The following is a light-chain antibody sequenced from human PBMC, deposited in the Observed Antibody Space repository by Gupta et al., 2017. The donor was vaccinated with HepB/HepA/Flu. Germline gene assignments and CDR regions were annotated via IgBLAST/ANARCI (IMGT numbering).Light chain of an antibody. CDR2: SND. Sequence: VARQPRSASGTPGQRVTISFCGSSATIGRNSVNWYQQVPGKAPRLLIHSNDERPSGVPDRFSGSKSGTSVSLAISGLQSEDEADYYCETWDDSLIGRVFGGGTKLTVL. V-gene: IGLV1-44*01. CDR3: ETWDDSLIGRV. J-gene: IGLJ3*02. CDR1: SATIGRNS.